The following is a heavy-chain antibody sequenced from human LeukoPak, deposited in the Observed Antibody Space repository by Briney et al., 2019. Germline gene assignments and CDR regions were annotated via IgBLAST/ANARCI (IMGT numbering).Heavy chain of an antibody. Sequence: PGGSLRLSCVVSGFPFSVYSMNWVRQAPGKGLEWVSSISSSSSYIYYADSVKGRFTISRDNAKNSLYLQMNSLRAEDTAVYYCACAWDHDAFDIWGQGTMVTVSS. CDR2: ISSSSSYI. V-gene: IGHV3-21*01. CDR1: GFPFSVYS. D-gene: IGHD1-26*01. J-gene: IGHJ3*02. CDR3: ACAWDHDAFDI.